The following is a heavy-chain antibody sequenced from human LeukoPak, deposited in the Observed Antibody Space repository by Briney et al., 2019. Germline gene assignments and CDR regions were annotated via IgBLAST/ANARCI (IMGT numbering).Heavy chain of an antibody. Sequence: SETLSLTCTVSGGSISSSSYYWGWIRQPPGKGLEWIGSIYYSGSTYYNPSLKSRVTISVDTSKNQFSLKLSSVTAADTAVYYCARQWWLVPRLDYWGQGTLVTVSS. V-gene: IGHV4-39*01. CDR3: ARQWWLVPRLDY. CDR1: GGSISSSSYY. D-gene: IGHD6-19*01. CDR2: IYYSGST. J-gene: IGHJ4*02.